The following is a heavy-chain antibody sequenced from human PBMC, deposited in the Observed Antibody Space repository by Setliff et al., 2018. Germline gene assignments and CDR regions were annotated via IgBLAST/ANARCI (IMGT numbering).Heavy chain of an antibody. V-gene: IGHV3-30*04. CDR2: ISGDGRNT. CDR3: ARDGAHSGYLTPRYYYYMDV. D-gene: IGHD3-22*01. Sequence: QPGGSLRLSCSASGFSLSEFPMHWVRQAPVKGLEWVASISGDGRNTYYAASAKGRFTISRDNSRNALYLQVRSLRVDDTAVYYCARDGAHSGYLTPRYYYYMDVWGKGTTVTVSS. J-gene: IGHJ6*03. CDR1: GFSLSEFP.